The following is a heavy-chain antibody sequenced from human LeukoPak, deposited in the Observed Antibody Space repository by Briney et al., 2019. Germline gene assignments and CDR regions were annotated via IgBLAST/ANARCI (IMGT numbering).Heavy chain of an antibody. CDR1: EFTSSNAW. V-gene: IGHV3-15*01. D-gene: IGHD3-10*01. Sequence: GGSLRLSCAASEFTSSNAWMSWVRQAPGKGLEWVGRIKSKTNGGTTDYAAPVKGRFTISRDDSKNTLYLQMNSLKTEDTAVYYCALYYYGTRRFDPWGQGTLVTVSS. CDR2: IKSKTNGGTT. CDR3: ALYYYGTRRFDP. J-gene: IGHJ5*02.